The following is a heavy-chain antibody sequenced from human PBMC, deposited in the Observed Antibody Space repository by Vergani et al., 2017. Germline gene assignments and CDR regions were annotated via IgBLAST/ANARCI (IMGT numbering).Heavy chain of an antibody. J-gene: IGHJ6*03. D-gene: IGHD2-2*01. CDR1: GGSISSGSYY. CDR2: IYTSGST. V-gene: IGHV4-61*02. CDR3: ARDGGCSSTSCYSYYYYYYYMDV. Sequence: QVQLQESGPGLVKPSQTLSLTCTVSGGSISSGSYYWSWIRQPAGKGLEWIGRIYTSGSTNYNPSLKSRVTISVDTSKNQFSLKLSSVTAADTAVYYCARDGGCSSTSCYSYYYYYYYMDVWGKGTTVTVSS.